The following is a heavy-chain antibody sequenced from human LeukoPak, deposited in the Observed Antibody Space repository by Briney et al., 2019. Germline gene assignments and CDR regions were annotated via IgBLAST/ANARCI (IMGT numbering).Heavy chain of an antibody. Sequence: GGSLRLSRAASGFTFSDYYMSWIRQAPGKGLEWVSCISSSGFTIYYADSLKGRFTISRDNAKKSLYLQMDSLRVDDTALYYCAREVTMLTSDYYFDLWGRGTLVTVSS. D-gene: IGHD4-17*01. CDR3: AREVTMLTSDYYFDL. CDR2: ISSSGFTI. CDR1: GFTFSDYY. V-gene: IGHV3-11*04. J-gene: IGHJ2*01.